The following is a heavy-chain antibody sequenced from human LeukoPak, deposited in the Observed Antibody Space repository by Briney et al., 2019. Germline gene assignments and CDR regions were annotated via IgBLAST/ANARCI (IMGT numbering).Heavy chain of an antibody. Sequence: GGSLRLSCAASGFTFSSYAMSWVRQAPGKGLEGVSAISGSGGSTYYEDSVKGRFTMSRDNSKNPLYLQMNSLRAEDTAVYYCTKDQRIWYYYDSSGYYSYFDYWGQGTLVTVSS. D-gene: IGHD3-22*01. J-gene: IGHJ4*02. CDR2: ISGSGGST. CDR1: GFTFSSYA. CDR3: TKDQRIWYYYDSSGYYSYFDY. V-gene: IGHV3-23*01.